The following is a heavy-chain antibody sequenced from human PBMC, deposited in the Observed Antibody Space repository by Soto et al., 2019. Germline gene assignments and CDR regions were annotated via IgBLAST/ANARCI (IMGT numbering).Heavy chain of an antibody. D-gene: IGHD4-17*01. CDR1: GGSISSGGYY. CDR2: IYYSGST. V-gene: IGHV4-31*03. CDR3: AGVSYYGGYVIL. J-gene: IGHJ4*02. Sequence: QVQLQESGPGLVKPSQTLSLTCTVSGGSISSGGYYWSWIRQHPGKGLEWIGYIYYSGSTYYNPSIKSRVTISVDTHKHQFCLKLSSVTAADTAVYYWAGVSYYGGYVILWGQGTLVTVSS.